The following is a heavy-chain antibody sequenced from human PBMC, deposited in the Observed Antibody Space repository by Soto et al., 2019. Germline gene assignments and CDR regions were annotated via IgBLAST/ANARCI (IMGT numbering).Heavy chain of an antibody. J-gene: IGHJ5*01. V-gene: IGHV4-34*01. CDR1: GGSFSGHS. D-gene: IGHD3-22*01. CDR2: INHSGRV. CDR3: STRAYDTNGYYRFDP. Sequence: PSETLSLTCPVYGGSFSGHSWTWIRQSPGKGLEWIGDINHSGRVNYSPSLKSRVTISLDTSKNQFSLTLSAVTAADTAMYYCSTRAYDTNGYYRFDPWGQGTLVTVSS.